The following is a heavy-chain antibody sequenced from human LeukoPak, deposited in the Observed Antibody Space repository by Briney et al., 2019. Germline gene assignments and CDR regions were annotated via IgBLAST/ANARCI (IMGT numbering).Heavy chain of an antibody. Sequence: SETLSLTCSVSGDSISSYYWNWIRQPPGKGLEWIGYTHYSGSTNYNPSLKSRVTTSVDTSKNQFSLKLSSVTAADTAVYYCARIYYYGSLYYFDYWGQGTLVTVSS. V-gene: IGHV4-59*08. J-gene: IGHJ4*02. D-gene: IGHD3-10*01. CDR1: GDSISSYY. CDR2: THYSGST. CDR3: ARIYYYGSLYYFDY.